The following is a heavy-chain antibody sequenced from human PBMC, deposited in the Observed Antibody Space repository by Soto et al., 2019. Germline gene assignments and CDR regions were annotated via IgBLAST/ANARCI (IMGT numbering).Heavy chain of an antibody. D-gene: IGHD3-22*01. J-gene: IGHJ4*02. Sequence: QMQLVQSGPEVKKPGTSVKVSCKASGFTFTSSAMQWVRQARGQRLEWIGWIVVGSGNTNYAQKFQERVTITRDMATSTAYMELSSLRSEDTAVYYCAAITHDSSGYYRLFDYWGQGTLVTVSS. CDR3: AAITHDSSGYYRLFDY. CDR1: GFTFTSSA. CDR2: IVVGSGNT. V-gene: IGHV1-58*02.